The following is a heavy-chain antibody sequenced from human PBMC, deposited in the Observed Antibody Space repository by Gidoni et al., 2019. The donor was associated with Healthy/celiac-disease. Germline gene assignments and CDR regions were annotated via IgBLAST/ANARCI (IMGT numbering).Heavy chain of an antibody. CDR3: AKGVKQPADYYMDV. V-gene: IGHV3-30*04. CDR2: ISYDGSNK. Sequence: QVQLVESGGGVVQPGRSLRLSCAASGFTFSSYAMHWVRQAPGKGLEWVAVISYDGSNKYYADSVKGRFTISRDNSKNTLYLQMNSLRAEDTAVYYCAKGVKQPADYYMDVWGKGTTVTVSS. CDR1: GFTFSSYA. D-gene: IGHD6-6*01. J-gene: IGHJ6*03.